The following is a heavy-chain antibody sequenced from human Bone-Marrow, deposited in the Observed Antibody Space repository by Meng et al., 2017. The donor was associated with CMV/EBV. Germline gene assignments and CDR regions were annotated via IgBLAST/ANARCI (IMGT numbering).Heavy chain of an antibody. Sequence: SETLSLTCAVYGGSFSGYYWSWIRQPPGKGLEWIGEINHSRSTNYNPSLKSRVTISVDTSKNQFSLKLSSVTAADTAVFYCARGRIGVDLWGRGTLVTVSS. CDR3: ARGRIGVDL. J-gene: IGHJ2*01. D-gene: IGHD3-16*01. V-gene: IGHV4-34*01. CDR2: INHSRST. CDR1: GGSFSGYY.